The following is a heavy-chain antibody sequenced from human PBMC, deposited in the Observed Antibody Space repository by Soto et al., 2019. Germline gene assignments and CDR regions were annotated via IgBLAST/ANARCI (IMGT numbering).Heavy chain of an antibody. J-gene: IGHJ6*02. Sequence: PSETLSLTCRVSGDSISDTIYYWGWIRQPPGKGLEWIGSIHYSGTTQFHPSLKTRVTISVDTSKNEFSLKLRSVTAADTAVYYCARQTSYDSSGYYPPYYYYGMDVWGQGTTVTVSS. CDR1: GDSISDTIYY. CDR3: ARQTSYDSSGYYPPYYYYGMDV. CDR2: IHYSGTT. D-gene: IGHD3-22*01. V-gene: IGHV4-39*01.